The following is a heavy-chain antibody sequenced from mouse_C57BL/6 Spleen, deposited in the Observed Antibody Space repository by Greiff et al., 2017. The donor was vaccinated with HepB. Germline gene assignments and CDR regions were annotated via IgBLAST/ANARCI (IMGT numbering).Heavy chain of an antibody. CDR1: GYTFTSYW. J-gene: IGHJ2*01. CDR2: IYPSDSET. V-gene: IGHV1-61*01. Sequence: QVQLQQSGAELVRPGSSVKLSCKASGYTFTSYWMDWVKQRPGQGLEWIGNIYPSDSETHYNQKFKDKATLTVDKSSSTAYMQLSSLTSEDSAVYYCARGGWLPLDYWGQGTTLTVSS. CDR3: ARGGWLPLDY. D-gene: IGHD2-3*01.